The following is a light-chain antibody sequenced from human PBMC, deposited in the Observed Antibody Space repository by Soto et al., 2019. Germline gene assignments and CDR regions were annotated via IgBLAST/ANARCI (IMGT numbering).Light chain of an antibody. CDR3: CSYAGSSTLV. CDR1: SSVVGSYNL. V-gene: IGLV2-23*02. CDR2: DVS. Sequence: QSVLTQPASGSGSPGQSITISCTGTSSVVGSYNLVSWYQQHPGKAPKLMIYDVSKRPSGVSNRFSGSKSGNTASLTISGLQAEDEADYYCCSYAGSSTLVFGAGTKVTVL. J-gene: IGLJ1*01.